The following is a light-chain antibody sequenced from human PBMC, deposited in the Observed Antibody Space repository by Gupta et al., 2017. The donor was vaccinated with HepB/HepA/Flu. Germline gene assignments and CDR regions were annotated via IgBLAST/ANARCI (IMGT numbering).Light chain of an antibody. V-gene: IGLV1-44*01. Sequence: QSVLTQPPSASGTPGQRVTISCSGSSSNIGTNTFTWYQQLPGTAPKLLIYNNNQRPSGIPDRFSGSRSGTSASLAISGLQSEDEAAYYCAVWDDSLSEYVFGTGTKITVL. CDR2: NNN. CDR3: AVWDDSLSEYV. CDR1: SSNIGTNT. J-gene: IGLJ1*01.